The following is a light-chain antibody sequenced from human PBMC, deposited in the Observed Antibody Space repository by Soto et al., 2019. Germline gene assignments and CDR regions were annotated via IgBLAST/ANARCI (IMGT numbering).Light chain of an antibody. Sequence: QSALTQPASVSGSPGQSITISCIGTSSDVGGYNYVSWYQQHPGKAPNLMIYDVSNRPSGVSNRFSGSKSGNTASLTISGLQAEDEADYYCSSYTSSSTFEVFGGGTKLTVL. J-gene: IGLJ2*01. CDR2: DVS. CDR3: SSYTSSSTFEV. CDR1: SSDVGGYNY. V-gene: IGLV2-14*01.